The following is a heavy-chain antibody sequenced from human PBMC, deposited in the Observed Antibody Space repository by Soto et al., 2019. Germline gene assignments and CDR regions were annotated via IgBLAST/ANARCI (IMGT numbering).Heavy chain of an antibody. CDR3: ARHRLLTPPVY. Sequence: QLQLQESGPGLVKPSETLSLTCTVSGGSISSNNYYWGWIRQPPRKGLEWIGSIYYSGTTYYNPSLNNRLTISVDTSKNQFSLKLSSVTAADTAVYYCARHRLLTPPVYWGQGTLVTVSS. D-gene: IGHD1-26*01. CDR1: GGSISSNNYY. CDR2: IYYSGTT. V-gene: IGHV4-39*01. J-gene: IGHJ4*02.